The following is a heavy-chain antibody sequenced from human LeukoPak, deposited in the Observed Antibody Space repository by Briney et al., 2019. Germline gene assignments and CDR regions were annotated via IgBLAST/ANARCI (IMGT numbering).Heavy chain of an antibody. CDR3: AKDFNDFWSAHYRGFDY. CDR1: GFTFSSYA. V-gene: IGHV3-23*01. Sequence: GGSLRLSCAASGFTFSSYAMSWVRQAPGKGLEWVSAISGSGGSTYCPDSVKGRFTISRDNSKNTLFLQMNSLRVEDTAVYYCAKDFNDFWSAHYRGFDYWGQGTLVTVSS. J-gene: IGHJ4*02. D-gene: IGHD3-3*01. CDR2: ISGSGGST.